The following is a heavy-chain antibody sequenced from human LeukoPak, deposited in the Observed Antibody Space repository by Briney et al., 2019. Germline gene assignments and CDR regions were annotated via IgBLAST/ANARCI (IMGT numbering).Heavy chain of an antibody. CDR2: FDPEDGER. CDR1: GYTLTELS. V-gene: IGHV1-24*01. CDR3: ATRTRWELTLGY. J-gene: IGHJ4*02. D-gene: IGHD1-26*01. Sequence: ASVKVSCKVSGYTLTELSMHWVRQAPGKGLEWMGGFDPEDGERIYAQKFQGRVTMTEDTSTDTAYMELSSLRSEDTAVYYCATRTRWELTLGYWGQGTLVTVSS.